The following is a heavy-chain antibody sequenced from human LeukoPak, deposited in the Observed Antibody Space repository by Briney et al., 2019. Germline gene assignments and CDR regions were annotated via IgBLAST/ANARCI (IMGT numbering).Heavy chain of an antibody. CDR1: GFTFDDYT. CDR2: ISWDGGST. J-gene: IGHJ4*02. V-gene: IGHV3-43*01. CDR3: AKDIRSVGATLPDY. D-gene: IGHD1-26*01. Sequence: PGGSLRLSCAASGFTFDDYTMHWVRQAPGKGLEWVSLISWDGGSTYYADSVKGRFTISRDNSKNSLYLQMNSLRTEDTALYYCAKDIRSVGATLPDYWGQGTLVTVSS.